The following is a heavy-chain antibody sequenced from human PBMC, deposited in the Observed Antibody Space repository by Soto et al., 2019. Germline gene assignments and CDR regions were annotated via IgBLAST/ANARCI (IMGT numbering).Heavy chain of an antibody. Sequence: QVQLQESGPGLVKPAEPLSLTCTSSTDSVSSYDWAWIRQPAGKGLELIGHIYAHGGPTYNPSLKSRVTLSLDTSKNQVSLNLASVTGMDTAVYYCARAYGSGRTYDHWGQGTLVTVSS. CDR3: ARAYGSGRTYDH. V-gene: IGHV4-4*07. J-gene: IGHJ4*02. CDR2: IYAHGGP. CDR1: TDSVSSYD. D-gene: IGHD3-10*01.